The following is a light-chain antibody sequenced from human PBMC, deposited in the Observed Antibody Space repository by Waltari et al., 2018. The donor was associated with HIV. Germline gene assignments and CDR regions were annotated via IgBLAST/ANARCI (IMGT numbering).Light chain of an antibody. CDR3: QVWDSSSDTYV. Sequence: SYVLTPPPSVSVAPGTTARITCGGNNIGRKSVHWYQQKPGQAPVLVIYYDSHRPSGIPERFSGSNSGNTATLTISRVEAGDEVDYYCQVWDSSSDTYVFGTGTKVTVL. J-gene: IGLJ1*01. CDR1: NIGRKS. CDR2: YDS. V-gene: IGLV3-21*04.